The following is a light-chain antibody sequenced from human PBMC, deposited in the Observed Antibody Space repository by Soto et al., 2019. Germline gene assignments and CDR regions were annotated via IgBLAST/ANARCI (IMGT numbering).Light chain of an antibody. V-gene: IGKV3-20*01. CDR2: GAS. CDR1: QSVYSY. J-gene: IGKJ1*01. Sequence: EIVMTQSPATLSVSPGDRATLSCRASQSVYSYLAWYQQKPGQAPRLLIYGASSRATGIPDRFSGSGSGTDFTLTISRLEPEDFAVYYCQQYVGSPTWTFGQGTKVDIK. CDR3: QQYVGSPTWT.